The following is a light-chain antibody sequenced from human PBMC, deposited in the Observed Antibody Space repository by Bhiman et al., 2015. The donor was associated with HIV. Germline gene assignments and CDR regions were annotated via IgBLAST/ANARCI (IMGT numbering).Light chain of an antibody. CDR2: QDT. J-gene: IGLJ2*01. CDR1: KLGEQY. Sequence: SYELTQPPSVSVYPGQTASITCSGDKLGEQYVCWYQQKPGQSPVLVMYQDTKRPSGIPERFSGSNSGNTATLTISGTQAMDEADYYCQSAGSSASYEVFGGGTKLTVL. V-gene: IGLV3-1*01. CDR3: QSAGSSASYEV.